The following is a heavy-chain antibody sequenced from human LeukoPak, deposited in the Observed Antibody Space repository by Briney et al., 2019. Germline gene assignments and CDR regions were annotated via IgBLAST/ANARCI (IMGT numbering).Heavy chain of an antibody. V-gene: IGHV3-23*01. CDR1: GFTFSRYA. CDR2: ISGSGDNT. J-gene: IGHJ4*02. Sequence: GGSLRLSCAASGFTFSRYAKSWVRQAPGKGLEWVSGISGSGDNTYYADSVKGRFTISRDNSKNTLYVQVNGLGTEDTAAYYCAKGSYYDSSGSFYFDYWGQGTLVTVSS. D-gene: IGHD3-22*01. CDR3: AKGSYYDSSGSFYFDY.